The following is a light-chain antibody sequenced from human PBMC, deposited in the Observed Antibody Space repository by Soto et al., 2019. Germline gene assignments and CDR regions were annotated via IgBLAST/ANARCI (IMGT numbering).Light chain of an antibody. CDR2: DVD. CDR3: CSYTGSYTLI. V-gene: IGLV2-11*01. CDR1: SSDVGNYNY. J-gene: IGLJ2*01. Sequence: QSALTQPRSVSGSPGQSVTISCTGSSSDVGNYNYVSWYQQHPGKAPKLMIYDVDKRPSGVPDRFSGSKSGNTASLTISGLQAEDEADYYCCSYTGSYTLIFGGGTQLTVL.